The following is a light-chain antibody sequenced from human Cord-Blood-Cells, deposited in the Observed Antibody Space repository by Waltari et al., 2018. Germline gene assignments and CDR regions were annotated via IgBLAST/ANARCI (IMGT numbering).Light chain of an antibody. CDR2: EVS. V-gene: IGLV2-23*02. CDR1: SRDVGSYNL. Sequence: QSALTQPAPVSGSPGQSITISCTGTSRDVGSYNLVSWYQQHPGKAPKLMIYEVSKRPSGVSNRFSGSKSGNTASLTISGLQAEDEADYYCCSYAGSSTFVVFGGGTKLTVL. CDR3: CSYAGSSTFVV. J-gene: IGLJ2*01.